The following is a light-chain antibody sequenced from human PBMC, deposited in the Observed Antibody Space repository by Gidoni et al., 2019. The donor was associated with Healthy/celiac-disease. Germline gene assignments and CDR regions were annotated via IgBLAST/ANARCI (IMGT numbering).Light chain of an antibody. Sequence: QSVLTPPPSASGTPGQRVTISCSCSSSNIGSNTVNWYQQLPGTAPKLLIYSNNQRPSGVPDRFFGSKSGTSASLAISGLQSEDEADYYCAAWDDSLNGYVFGTGTKVTVL. CDR1: SSNIGSNT. J-gene: IGLJ1*01. CDR2: SNN. V-gene: IGLV1-44*01. CDR3: AAWDDSLNGYV.